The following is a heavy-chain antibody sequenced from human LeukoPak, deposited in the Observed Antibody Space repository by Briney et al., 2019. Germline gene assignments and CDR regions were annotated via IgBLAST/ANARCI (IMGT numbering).Heavy chain of an antibody. D-gene: IGHD6-13*01. CDR2: IRYDGISK. CDR1: GFTFSSYS. Sequence: GGSLRLSCAASGFTFSSYSMNWVRQAPGKGLEWVAFIRYDGISKYYADSVKGRFTISRDNAKNSLYLQMNSLRADDTAVYYCARDRSDSWSKDYWGQGTLVTVSS. J-gene: IGHJ4*02. V-gene: IGHV3-30*02. CDR3: ARDRSDSWSKDY.